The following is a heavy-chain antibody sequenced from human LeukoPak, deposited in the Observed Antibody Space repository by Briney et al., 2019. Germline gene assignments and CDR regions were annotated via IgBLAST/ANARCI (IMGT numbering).Heavy chain of an antibody. V-gene: IGHV3-74*01. CDR3: ARGYNYANDFDS. CDR1: GFTFSNYW. J-gene: IGHJ4*02. CDR2: ITSDGTAT. D-gene: IGHD5-24*01. Sequence: GGPLRLSCVASGFTFSNYWMHWVRQAPGKGLVWVSRITSDGTATTYAHSVKGRFNIYRDNAKNTLYLQMNSLRVEDTALYYCARGYNYANDFDSWGQGTLVSVSS.